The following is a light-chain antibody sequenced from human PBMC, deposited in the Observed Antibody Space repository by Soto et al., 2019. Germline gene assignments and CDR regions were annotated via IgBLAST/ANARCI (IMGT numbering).Light chain of an antibody. V-gene: IGLV1-40*01. Sequence: QSVLTQPPSVSGAPGQRVTISCTGSSSNIGAGYDVHWYQQLPGTAPKLLIYGDTNRPSGVPDRFSGSKSATSASLAITGLHAEDEADYYCQSYESSPSGYVFGTGTKLTAL. CDR1: SSNIGAGYD. CDR3: QSYESSPSGYV. J-gene: IGLJ1*01. CDR2: GDT.